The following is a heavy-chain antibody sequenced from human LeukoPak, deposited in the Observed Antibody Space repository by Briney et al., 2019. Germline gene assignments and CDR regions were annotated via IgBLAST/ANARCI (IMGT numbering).Heavy chain of an antibody. Sequence: SETLSLTCTVSGDSISIGDYYWSWIRQPAGKGLEWIGRISASGSTKYSPSLKSRVAISVDTSKNQFTLKLSSVTPGDTALYYCASSIAFYAFDIWGQGTMVTVSS. CDR3: ASSIAFYAFDI. V-gene: IGHV4-61*02. CDR1: GDSISIGDYY. J-gene: IGHJ3*02. D-gene: IGHD6-6*01. CDR2: ISASGST.